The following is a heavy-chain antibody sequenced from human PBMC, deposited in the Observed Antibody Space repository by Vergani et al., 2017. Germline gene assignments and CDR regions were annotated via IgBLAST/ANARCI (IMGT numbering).Heavy chain of an antibody. CDR1: GDSVSSNSAA. J-gene: IGHJ6*03. Sequence: QVQLQQSGPGLVKPSQTLSLTCAISGDSVSSNSAAWNWIRQSPSRGLEWLGRTYYRSKWYTDYAVSVKSRRTINSDTSKNQFSLQLNSVTPEETDVYYCARERGYSYGPNYYYYYYMDVWGKGTTVTVSS. CDR3: ARERGYSYGPNYYYYYYMDV. D-gene: IGHD5-18*01. V-gene: IGHV6-1*01. CDR2: TYYRSKWYT.